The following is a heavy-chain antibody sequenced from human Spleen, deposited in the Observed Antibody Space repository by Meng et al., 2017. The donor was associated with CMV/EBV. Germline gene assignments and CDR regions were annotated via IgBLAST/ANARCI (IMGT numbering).Heavy chain of an antibody. D-gene: IGHD6-25*01. CDR1: GYSISSGYY. J-gene: IGHJ4*02. V-gene: IGHV4-61*01. CDR3: ARAQRGSIAASGNFDY. CDR2: IFHSGSP. Sequence: SETLSLTCTVSGYSISSGYYWSWIRQSPGKGLEWLGYIFHSGSPNYNPSLMGRVTISLDTSENQFSLRLSSVTATDTGVYYCARAQRGSIAASGNFDYWGQGTLVTVSS.